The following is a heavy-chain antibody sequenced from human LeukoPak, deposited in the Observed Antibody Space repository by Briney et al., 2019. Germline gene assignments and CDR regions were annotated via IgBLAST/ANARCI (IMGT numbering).Heavy chain of an antibody. CDR3: ARAKGSSSEFHFEY. D-gene: IGHD6-13*01. CDR1: GFTFSSYW. CDR2: INQDGSEK. J-gene: IGHJ4*02. V-gene: IGHV3-7*01. Sequence: PGGSLRLSCAASGFTFSSYWMSWVRQAPGKGLEWVAHINQDGSEKYYVDSVKGRFTISRDNAKNSLYLQMNSLRAEDTAVYYCARAKGSSSEFHFEYWGQGNLVTVSS.